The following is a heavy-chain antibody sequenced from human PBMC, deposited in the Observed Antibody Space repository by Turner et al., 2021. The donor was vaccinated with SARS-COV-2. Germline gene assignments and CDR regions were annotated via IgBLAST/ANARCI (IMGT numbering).Heavy chain of an antibody. D-gene: IGHD2-8*02. CDR3: ASSLPAPGGVPGRLNY. J-gene: IGHJ4*02. V-gene: IGHV1-46*01. Sequence: QVQLVQSGAEVEKPGASVKASCKASGYTFTSFYMHWVRQAPGQGLEWMGIINPSGGSTNYAQKFQGRVTMTRDTSTITVYMELSSLRSEDTAVYYCASSLPAPGGVPGRLNYWGQGALVTVSS. CDR1: GYTFTSFY. CDR2: INPSGGST.